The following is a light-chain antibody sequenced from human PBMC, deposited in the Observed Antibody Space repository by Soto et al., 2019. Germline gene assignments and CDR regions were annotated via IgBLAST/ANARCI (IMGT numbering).Light chain of an antibody. V-gene: IGKV3-11*01. CDR3: QQRSNWPPIT. CDR2: DAS. Sequence: EIVLTQSPATLSLSPGERATLSCRASQSVSSYLAWYQQKPGQAPRLLLYDASIRPTGIPGRFSGSESGTDFTLTISSLEPEDCAVYYCQQRSNWPPITFGQGTRLEIK. CDR1: QSVSSY. J-gene: IGKJ5*01.